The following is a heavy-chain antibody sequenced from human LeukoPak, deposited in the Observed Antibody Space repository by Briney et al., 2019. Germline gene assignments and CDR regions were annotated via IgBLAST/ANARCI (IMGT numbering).Heavy chain of an antibody. J-gene: IGHJ5*02. CDR1: GGSISSSSYY. CDR3: ARTVVPAATPGFDP. CDR2: IYYSGST. V-gene: IGHV4-61*05. Sequence: SETLSLTCTVSGGSISSSSYYWGWIRQPPGKGLEWIGYIYYSGSTNYNPSLKSRVTISVDTSKNQFSLKLSSVTAADTAVYYCARTVVPAATPGFDPWGQGTLVTVSS. D-gene: IGHD2-2*01.